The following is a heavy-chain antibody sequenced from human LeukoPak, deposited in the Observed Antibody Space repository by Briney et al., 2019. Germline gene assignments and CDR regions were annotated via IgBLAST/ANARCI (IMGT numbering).Heavy chain of an antibody. CDR2: INSDGSST. CDR3: ARSKYYYDSSGYFTYYFDY. V-gene: IGHV3-74*01. Sequence: GGSLGLSCAASGFTFSSYWMHWVRQAPGKGLVWVSRINSDGSSTSYADSVKGRFTISRDNAKNTLYLQMNSLRAEDTAVYYCARSKYYYDSSGYFTYYFDYWGQGTLVTVSS. CDR1: GFTFSSYW. J-gene: IGHJ4*02. D-gene: IGHD3-22*01.